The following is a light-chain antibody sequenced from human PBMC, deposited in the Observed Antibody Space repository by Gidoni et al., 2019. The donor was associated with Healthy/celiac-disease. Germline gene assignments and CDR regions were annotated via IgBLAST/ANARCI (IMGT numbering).Light chain of an antibody. J-gene: IGKJ3*01. CDR2: GAS. CDR3: QQYGSSPPVT. V-gene: IGKV3-20*01. CDR1: QSVSSSY. Sequence: DIALTQSTGTLALSPGERATLACRASQSVSSSYLAWYQQKPGQAPRLLIYGASSRATGIPDRFSGSGSGTDFTLTISRLEPEDFAVYYCQQYGSSPPVTFGPGTKVDIK.